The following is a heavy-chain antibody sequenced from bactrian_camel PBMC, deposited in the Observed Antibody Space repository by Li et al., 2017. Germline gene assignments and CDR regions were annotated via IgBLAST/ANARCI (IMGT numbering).Heavy chain of an antibody. D-gene: IGHD1*01. CDR3: ATYYSLGGDCIG. J-gene: IGHJ4*01. Sequence: VQLVESGGGLVQPGGSLRVSCAVSGFTFSRYAMNWVRQAPGKECEQVSTISGDGITYYSDSVKGRFTISLDKAKSTVYLQMSSLEPEDTAVYYCATYYSLGGDCIGGGQGTQVTV. V-gene: IGHV3S40*01. CDR2: ISGDGIT. CDR1: GFTFSRYA.